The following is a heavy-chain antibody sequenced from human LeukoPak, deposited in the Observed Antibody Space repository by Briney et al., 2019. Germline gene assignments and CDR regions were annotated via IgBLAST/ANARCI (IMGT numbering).Heavy chain of an antibody. V-gene: IGHV1-18*01. Sequence: ASVKVSCKASGYTFTSYGISWVRQAPGQGREWMGWISAYNGNTNYAQKLQGRVTMTTDTSTSTAYMELRSLRSDDTAVYYCARGQGTVTHPREGDYWGQGTLVTVSS. CDR1: GYTFTSYG. CDR2: ISAYNGNT. D-gene: IGHD4-17*01. CDR3: ARGQGTVTHPREGDY. J-gene: IGHJ4*02.